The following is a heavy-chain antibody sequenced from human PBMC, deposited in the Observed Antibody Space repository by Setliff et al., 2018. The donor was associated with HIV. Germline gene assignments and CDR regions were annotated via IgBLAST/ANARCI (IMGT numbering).Heavy chain of an antibody. CDR2: INRDGSAK. Sequence: GESLKISCKASGYSFSDYWMSWVRQAPGKGLEWLANINRDGSAKAYVDSVKGRFSISRDNAKDSLYLQMNSLRGEDTAVYYCAGSRGYFVKAEWGQGTLVTVPQ. J-gene: IGHJ4*02. V-gene: IGHV3-7*01. CDR3: AGSRGYFVKAE. CDR1: GYSFSDYW. D-gene: IGHD3-22*01.